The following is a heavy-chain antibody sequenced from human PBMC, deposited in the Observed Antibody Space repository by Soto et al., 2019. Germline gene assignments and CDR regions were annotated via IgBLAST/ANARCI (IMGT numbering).Heavy chain of an antibody. CDR1: GVTVSSNY. CDR3: AREPALGV. J-gene: IGHJ6*02. Sequence: EVQLVESGGGLVQPGRCLRISCAASGVTVSSNYMTWVRQAPGKGLEWVSVIYSGGATYYADSMRGRFTISRDHSKNTLYLDISSLRVEDTAVYYCAREPALGVWGQGTTVTVSS. CDR2: IYSGGAT. V-gene: IGHV3-66*01.